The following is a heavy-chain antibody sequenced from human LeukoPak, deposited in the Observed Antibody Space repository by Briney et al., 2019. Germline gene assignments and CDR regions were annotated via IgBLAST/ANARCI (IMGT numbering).Heavy chain of an antibody. J-gene: IGHJ4*02. Sequence: GGSLRLSCAASGFTFSSYGMHWVHQAPGKGLEWVAFIRYDGSNKYYADSVKGRFTISRDNSKNTLYLQMNSLRAEDTAVYYCARAYCGGDCYFDYWGQGTLVTVSS. V-gene: IGHV3-30*02. CDR2: IRYDGSNK. CDR1: GFTFSSYG. D-gene: IGHD2-21*02. CDR3: ARAYCGGDCYFDY.